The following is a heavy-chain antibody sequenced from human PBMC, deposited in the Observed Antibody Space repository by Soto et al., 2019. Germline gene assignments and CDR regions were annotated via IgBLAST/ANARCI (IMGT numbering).Heavy chain of an antibody. D-gene: IGHD3-22*01. Sequence: SETLSLTCTVSGGSVSSGSYYWSWIRQPPGKGLEWIGYIYYSGSTNYNPSLKSRVTISVDTSKNQFSLKLSSVTAADTAVYYCARAPITMIVVVTGIDYWGQGTLVTVSS. J-gene: IGHJ4*02. CDR1: GGSVSSGSYY. V-gene: IGHV4-61*01. CDR3: ARAPITMIVVVTGIDY. CDR2: IYYSGST.